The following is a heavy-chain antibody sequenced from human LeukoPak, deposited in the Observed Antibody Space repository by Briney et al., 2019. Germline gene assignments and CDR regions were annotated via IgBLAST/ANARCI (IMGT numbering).Heavy chain of an antibody. V-gene: IGHV3-11*04. CDR1: GFTFSDYY. J-gene: IGHJ4*02. Sequence: GGSLRLSCAASGFTFSDYYMSWIRQAPGKGLEWVSYISSSGSTIYYADSVKGRFTISRDNSKNTLYLQMNSLRAEDTAVYYCAKAVQYYYDSSGYYSLGHWGQGTLVTVSS. CDR3: AKAVQYYYDSSGYYSLGH. D-gene: IGHD3-22*01. CDR2: ISSSGSTI.